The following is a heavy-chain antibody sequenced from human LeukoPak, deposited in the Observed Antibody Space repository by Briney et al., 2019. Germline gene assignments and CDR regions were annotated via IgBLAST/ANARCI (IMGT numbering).Heavy chain of an antibody. J-gene: IGHJ1*01. V-gene: IGHV3-9*01. Sequence: PGRSLRLSRAASGLTFDDYAMHWVRQAPGKGLEWVSRISWNSGDIAYADSVKGRFTISRDNAKNSLYLQMSSLGPEDTASYYCAKGAGSSGFFYLRDPYFQHWGQGTLVTVSS. CDR3: AKGAGSSGFFYLRDPYFQH. D-gene: IGHD2/OR15-2a*01. CDR1: GLTFDDYA. CDR2: ISWNSGDI.